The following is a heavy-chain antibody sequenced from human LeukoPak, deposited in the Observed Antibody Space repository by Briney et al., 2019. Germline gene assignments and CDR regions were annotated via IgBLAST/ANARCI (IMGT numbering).Heavy chain of an antibody. Sequence: WVRQPPGKGLEWIGYIYDSGSTYYNPSLKSRITISVDTSENRFSLKLSSVTATDTAVYYCARDCSGGSCYGAFDIWGQGTMVTVSS. CDR3: ARDCSGGSCYGAFDI. J-gene: IGHJ3*02. V-gene: IGHV4-30-4*01. D-gene: IGHD2-15*01. CDR2: IYDSGST.